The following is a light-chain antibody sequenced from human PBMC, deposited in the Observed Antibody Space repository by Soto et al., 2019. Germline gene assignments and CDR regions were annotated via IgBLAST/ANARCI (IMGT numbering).Light chain of an antibody. CDR1: QSVMRY. Sequence: EIVLTPSPGTLSLSPGDGGTLSFVASQSVMRYLAWYQQKPGQAPRLLIYDASYRATDTPARFSGSGSETDFTLTISSLEPEDFAVYYCQPRFNWPWTFGQGTK. CDR2: DAS. CDR3: QPRFNWPWT. J-gene: IGKJ1*01. V-gene: IGKV3-11*01.